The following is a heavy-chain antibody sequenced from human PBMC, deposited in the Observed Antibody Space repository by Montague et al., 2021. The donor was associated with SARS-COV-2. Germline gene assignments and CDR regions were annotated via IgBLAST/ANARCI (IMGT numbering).Heavy chain of an antibody. CDR3: ARVISRQNNIVVVGLYYFDY. D-gene: IGHD2-15*01. V-gene: IGHV4-39*07. CDR1: GGSISSSSYY. J-gene: IGHJ4*02. Sequence: SETLSLTCTVSGGSISSSSYYRGWIRQPPGKGLEWIGSIYYSGSTYYDPSLKSRVTISVDTSKNQFSLKLSSVTAADTAVYYCARVISRQNNIVVVGLYYFDYWGQGTLVTVSS. CDR2: IYYSGST.